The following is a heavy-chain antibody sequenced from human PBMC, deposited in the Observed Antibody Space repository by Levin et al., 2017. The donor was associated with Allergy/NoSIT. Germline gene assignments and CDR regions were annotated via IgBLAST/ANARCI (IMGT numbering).Heavy chain of an antibody. D-gene: IGHD3-22*01. CDR1: GGTFSSYA. J-gene: IGHJ4*02. Sequence: SVKVSCKASGGTFSSYAISWVRQAPGQGLEWMGGIIPIFGTANYAQKFQGRVTITADKSTSTAYMELSSLRSEDTAVYYCARAPGDSSGYEQGVLGYWGQGTLVTVSS. CDR2: IIPIFGTA. CDR3: ARAPGDSSGYEQGVLGY. V-gene: IGHV1-69*06.